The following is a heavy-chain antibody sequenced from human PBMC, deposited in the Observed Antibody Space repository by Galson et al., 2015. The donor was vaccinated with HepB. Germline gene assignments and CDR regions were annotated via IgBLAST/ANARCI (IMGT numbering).Heavy chain of an antibody. J-gene: IGHJ5*02. CDR3: ERDWHTVVVIAIHNWSDP. D-gene: IGHD2-21*01. Sequence: SVKVSCKASGGPFSSYTISWVRQAPGQGLEWMGRIIPSLDMANYPQKFQGRGKITADKVTNTAYMELSSLGSEDTALYYCERDWHTVVVIAIHNWSDPWGQGTLATVSS. V-gene: IGHV1-69*04. CDR2: IIPSLDMA. CDR1: GGPFSSYT.